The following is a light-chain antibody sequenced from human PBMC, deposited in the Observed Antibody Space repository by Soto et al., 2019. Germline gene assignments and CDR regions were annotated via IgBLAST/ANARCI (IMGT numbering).Light chain of an antibody. CDR3: AAWDDRLSGVV. CDR1: SSNLGRNY. J-gene: IGLJ3*02. V-gene: IGLV1-47*01. CDR2: RNK. Sequence: QSVLTHPPSASGTPGQRVTISCSGSSSNLGRNYVYWYQQLPGPDPQLLLYRNKQRPSSVPDRFTGSKSGTSASLAISGLRSDDEANHYYAAWDDRLSGVVFGGGTQVTVL.